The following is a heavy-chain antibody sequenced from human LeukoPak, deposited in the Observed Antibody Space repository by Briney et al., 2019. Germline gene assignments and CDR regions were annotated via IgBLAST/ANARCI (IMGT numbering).Heavy chain of an antibody. Sequence: SETLSLTCAVYGGSFSGYYWSWIRQPPGKGLEWIGEINHSGSTNYNSSLKSRVTISVDTSKNQFSLKLSSVTAADTAVYYCARTSNCSSTSCYRYFDYWGQGTLVTVSS. CDR1: GGSFSGYY. D-gene: IGHD2-2*01. CDR2: INHSGST. CDR3: ARTSNCSSTSCYRYFDY. V-gene: IGHV4-34*01. J-gene: IGHJ4*02.